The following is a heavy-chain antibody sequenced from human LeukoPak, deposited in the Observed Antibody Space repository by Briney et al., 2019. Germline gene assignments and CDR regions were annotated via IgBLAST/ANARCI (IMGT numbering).Heavy chain of an antibody. V-gene: IGHV3-21*04. J-gene: IGHJ6*04. D-gene: IGHD2-2*01. Sequence: PGGSLRLSCAASGFTFSSSSMNWVRQAPGKGLEWVSSISTSSSYIYYADSVKGRFTISRDNAKNSLYLQMNSLRAEDTAVYYCARAQRILLVDVWGKGTTVTISS. CDR3: ARAQRILLVDV. CDR2: ISTSSSYI. CDR1: GFTFSSSS.